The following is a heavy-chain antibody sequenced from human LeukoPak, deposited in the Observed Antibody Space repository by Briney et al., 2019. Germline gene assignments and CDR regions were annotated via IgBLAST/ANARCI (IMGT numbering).Heavy chain of an antibody. Sequence: SETLSLTCTVSGGSISRYYWTWIRQSPGKGLEWIGYIYYSGSTNYNPSLKSRVTMSEDTSQNQFSLKLSSVTAADTAVYYCARPMATINRDTFDLWGQGTMVTVSS. V-gene: IGHV4-59*08. D-gene: IGHD5-24*01. CDR3: ARPMATINRDTFDL. CDR2: IYYSGST. CDR1: GGSISRYY. J-gene: IGHJ3*01.